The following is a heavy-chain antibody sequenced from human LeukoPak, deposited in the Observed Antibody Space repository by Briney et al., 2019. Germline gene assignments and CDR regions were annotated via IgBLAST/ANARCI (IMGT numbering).Heavy chain of an antibody. CDR3: AREGKPAATPIYYYYMDV. CDR1: GGTFSSYA. J-gene: IGHJ6*03. D-gene: IGHD2-2*01. CDR2: IIPIFGTA. Sequence: GASVKVSCKASGGTFSSYAISWVRQAPGQGLEWMGGIIPIFGTANYAQKFQGRVTITADESTSTAYMELSSLRSEDTAVYYCAREGKPAATPIYYYYMDVWGKGTTVTVSS. V-gene: IGHV1-69*13.